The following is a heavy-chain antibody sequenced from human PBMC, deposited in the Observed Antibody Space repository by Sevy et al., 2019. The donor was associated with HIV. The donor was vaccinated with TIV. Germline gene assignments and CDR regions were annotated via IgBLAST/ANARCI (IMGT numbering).Heavy chain of an antibody. CDR2: ISYDGSNK. Sequence: GGSLRLSCAASEFTFSSYAMHWVRQAPGKGLEWVAVISYDGSNKYYADSVKGRFTISRDNSKNTLYLQMNSLRAEDTAVYYCAREGGSSSWYRVTPMVPFDYWGQGTLVTVSS. CDR1: EFTFSSYA. J-gene: IGHJ4*02. V-gene: IGHV3-30-3*01. D-gene: IGHD6-13*01. CDR3: AREGGSSSWYRVTPMVPFDY.